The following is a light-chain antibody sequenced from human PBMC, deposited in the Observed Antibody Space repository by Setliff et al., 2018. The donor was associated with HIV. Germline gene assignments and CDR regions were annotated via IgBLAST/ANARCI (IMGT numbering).Light chain of an antibody. J-gene: IGLJ3*02. CDR1: SGSIASYY. CDR2: EDN. Sequence: NFMLTQPHSVSESPGKTVTISCTRSSGSIASYYVQWYQQRPGSPGSAPTTVIYEDNQRPSGVPDRFSGSIDSSSNSASLTISGLKTEDEADYYCQSYDSSNLWVFGGGTKVTVL. CDR3: QSYDSSNLWV. V-gene: IGLV6-57*03.